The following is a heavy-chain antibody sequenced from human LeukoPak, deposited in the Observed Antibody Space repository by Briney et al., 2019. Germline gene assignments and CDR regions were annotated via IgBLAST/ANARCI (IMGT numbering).Heavy chain of an antibody. D-gene: IGHD6-13*01. V-gene: IGHV1-2*02. CDR1: GYTFIRHW. CDR2: INPNSGGT. Sequence: ASVKVSCKTSGYTFIRHWMHWVRQAPGQGLEWMGWINPNSGGTNYAQKFQGRVTMTRDTSISTAYMELSRLRSDDTAVYYCARDGRGAAAFDYWGQGTLVTVSS. J-gene: IGHJ4*02. CDR3: ARDGRGAAAFDY.